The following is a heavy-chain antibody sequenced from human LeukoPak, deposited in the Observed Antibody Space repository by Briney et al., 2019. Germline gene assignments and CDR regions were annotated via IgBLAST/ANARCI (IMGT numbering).Heavy chain of an antibody. CDR2: IDSSGGYM. J-gene: IGHJ4*02. Sequence: GGSLRLSCEASGFTFNTYSMNWARQAPGKGLEWVSSIDSSGGYMFYADSVEGRFIISRDNAKDSLYLQMNSLRDEGTAVYYCAKDSHWILFDDWGQGTLVTVSS. CDR1: GFTFNTYS. V-gene: IGHV3-21*04. CDR3: AKDSHWILFDD. D-gene: IGHD2-2*03.